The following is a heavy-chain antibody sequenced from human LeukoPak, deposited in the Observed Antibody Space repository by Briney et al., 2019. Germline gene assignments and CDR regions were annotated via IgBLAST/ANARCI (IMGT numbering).Heavy chain of an antibody. Sequence: SETLSLTCTVSGGSISSSSYYWGWIRQPPGKGLEWIGSIYYSGSTYYNPSLKSRVTMSVDTSKNQFSLKLSSVTAADTAVYYCARRGDGYNPDYWGQGTLVTVSS. V-gene: IGHV4-39*07. CDR2: IYYSGST. CDR1: GGSISSSSYY. D-gene: IGHD5-24*01. CDR3: ARRGDGYNPDY. J-gene: IGHJ4*02.